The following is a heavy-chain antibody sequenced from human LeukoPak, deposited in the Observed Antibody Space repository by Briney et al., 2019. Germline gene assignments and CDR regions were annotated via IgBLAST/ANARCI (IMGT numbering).Heavy chain of an antibody. V-gene: IGHV4-39*07. CDR2: IYHSGST. D-gene: IGHD1-26*01. Sequence: SETLSLTCTVSGGSISSSSYYWGWIRQPPGKGLEWIGEIYHSGSTNYNPSLKSRVTISVDKSKNQFSLKLSSVTAADTAVYYCARAYDSGSYLYYFDYWGQGTLVTVSS. CDR1: GGSISSSSYY. J-gene: IGHJ4*02. CDR3: ARAYDSGSYLYYFDY.